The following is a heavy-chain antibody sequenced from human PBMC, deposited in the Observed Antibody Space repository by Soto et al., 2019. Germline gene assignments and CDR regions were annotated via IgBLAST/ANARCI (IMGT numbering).Heavy chain of an antibody. CDR1: GVTFSTYG. V-gene: IGHV3-33*01. Sequence: SGGSLRLAXAASGVTFSTYGMDWVRQAPGKGLEWVALIWYDGSNTDYTDSVKGRFTISRDNTKNTLYLQMNTLRVEDTAVYYCARHRISSTSWRNYYCGMDVWGQGTTVTVSS. J-gene: IGHJ6*02. CDR3: ARHRISSTSWRNYYCGMDV. D-gene: IGHD2-2*01. CDR2: IWYDGSNT.